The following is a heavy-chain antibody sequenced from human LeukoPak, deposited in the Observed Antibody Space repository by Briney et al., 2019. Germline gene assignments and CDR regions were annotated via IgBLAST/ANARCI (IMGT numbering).Heavy chain of an antibody. CDR3: AKDIWVGSSWPFDY. V-gene: IGHV3-43*02. D-gene: IGHD6-13*01. J-gene: IGHJ4*02. Sequence: GGSLRLSCAASGFTFDDCAMHWVRQAPGKGLEWVSLISRDGGSTYYADSVKGRFTISRDNSKNSLYLQMNSLRTEDTALYYCAKDIWVGSSWPFDYWGQGTLVTVSS. CDR2: ISRDGGST. CDR1: GFTFDDCA.